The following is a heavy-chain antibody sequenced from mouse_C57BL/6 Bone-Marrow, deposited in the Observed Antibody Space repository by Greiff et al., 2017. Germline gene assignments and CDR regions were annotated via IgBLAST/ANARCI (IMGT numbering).Heavy chain of an antibody. Sequence: EVKLVESGGDLVKPGGSLKLSCAASGFTFSSYGMSWVRQTPDKRLEWVATISSGGSYTYYPDSVKGRFTISRDNAKNTLYLQMSSLKSEDTAMYYCARRGYYGSSYYFDYWGQGTTLTVSS. CDR2: ISSGGSYT. V-gene: IGHV5-6*02. CDR3: ARRGYYGSSYYFDY. J-gene: IGHJ2*01. CDR1: GFTFSSYG. D-gene: IGHD1-1*01.